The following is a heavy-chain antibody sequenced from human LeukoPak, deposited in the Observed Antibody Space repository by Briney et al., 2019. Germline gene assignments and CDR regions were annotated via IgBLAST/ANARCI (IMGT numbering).Heavy chain of an antibody. J-gene: IGHJ5*02. V-gene: IGHV3-48*03. CDR3: ARDLGQYYDTSDNWFDP. CDR2: ISSSGSTI. CDR1: GFTFSSYE. D-gene: IGHD3-22*01. Sequence: GRSLRLSCAASGFTFSSYEMNWVRQAPGKGLEWVSYISSSGSTIYYADSVKGRFTISRDNAKNTLNLQMNSLRAEDTAVYYCARDLGQYYDTSDNWFDPWGQGTLVTVSS.